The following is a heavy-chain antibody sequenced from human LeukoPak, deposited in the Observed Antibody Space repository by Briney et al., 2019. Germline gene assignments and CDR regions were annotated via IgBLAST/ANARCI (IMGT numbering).Heavy chain of an antibody. CDR1: GFTFSSYS. CDR2: ISSSSSYI. CDR3: AREVEGLLRIAFDI. D-gene: IGHD1-26*01. Sequence: GGSLRLSCAASGFTFSSYSMNWVRQAPGKGLEWVSSISSSSSYIYYADSVKGRFTISRDNAKNSLYLQMNSLRAEDTAVYYCAREVEGLLRIAFDIWGQGTMVTVSS. V-gene: IGHV3-21*01. J-gene: IGHJ3*02.